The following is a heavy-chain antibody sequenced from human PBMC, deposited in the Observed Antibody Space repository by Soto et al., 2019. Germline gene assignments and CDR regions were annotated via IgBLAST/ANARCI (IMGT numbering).Heavy chain of an antibody. Sequence: SETLSLTCTVSGGSISSSSYYWGWIRQPPGKGLEWIGSIYYSGSTYYNPSLKSRVTISVDTSKNQFSLKLSSVTAADTAVYYCARHDPPYDFCSGYYGYYFDYWGQGTLVTVSS. V-gene: IGHV4-39*01. J-gene: IGHJ4*02. CDR1: GGSISSSSYY. CDR3: ARHDPPYDFCSGYYGYYFDY. D-gene: IGHD3-3*01. CDR2: IYYSGST.